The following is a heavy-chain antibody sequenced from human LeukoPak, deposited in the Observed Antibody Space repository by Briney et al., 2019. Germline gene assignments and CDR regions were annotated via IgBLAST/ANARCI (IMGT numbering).Heavy chain of an antibody. Sequence: GGSLRLSCAASGFTFKGYWMSWVRQAPGKGLEWVANIQQDGSEKKYEDSVKGRFTISRDNAKNSLYLQMDSLRAEDTAVYYCVRLRYTYGKNFDCWGQGTLVTVSS. CDR3: VRLRYTYGKNFDC. CDR1: GFTFKGYW. V-gene: IGHV3-7*01. J-gene: IGHJ4*02. CDR2: IQQDGSEK. D-gene: IGHD5-18*01.